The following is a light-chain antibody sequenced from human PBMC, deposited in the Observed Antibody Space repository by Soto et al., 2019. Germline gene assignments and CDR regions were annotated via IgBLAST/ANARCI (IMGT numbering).Light chain of an antibody. J-gene: IGKJ1*01. CDR3: QQRSNWPRT. CDR2: GAS. Sequence: ERVMTQSPATLSVSPGERATLSCRASQSVSSNLAWYQQKPGQAPRLLIYGASNRATGIPARFSGSGSGTDFTLTISSLEPEDFAVYYCQQRSNWPRTFGQGTKVDIK. CDR1: QSVSSN. V-gene: IGKV3-11*01.